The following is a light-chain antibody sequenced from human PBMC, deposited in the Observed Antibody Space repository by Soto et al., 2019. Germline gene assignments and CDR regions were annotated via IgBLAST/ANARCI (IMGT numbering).Light chain of an antibody. CDR1: QSVSSN. CDR2: GAS. Sequence: VVLTQSPATLSVSPGDRATLSFRASQSVSSNLAWYQQKPGQAPRLLIYGASNRATGIPARFSGSGSGTDFTLIISNLQSEDFAVYYCQQYNNGPPWTFGRGSKVDIK. CDR3: QQYNNGPPWT. V-gene: IGKV3-15*01. J-gene: IGKJ1*01.